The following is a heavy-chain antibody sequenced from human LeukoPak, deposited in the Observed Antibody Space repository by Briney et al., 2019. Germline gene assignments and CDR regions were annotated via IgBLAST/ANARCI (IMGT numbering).Heavy chain of an antibody. D-gene: IGHD6-19*01. CDR3: AKDLNSGGYDPSSGWYLALSGMDV. CDR2: ISYDGSNK. Sequence: QPGRSLRLSCAASGFTFSSYGMHWVRQAPGKGLEWVAVISYDGSNKYYADSVKGRFTISRDNSKNTLYLQINSLRAEDTAVYYCAKDLNSGGYDPSSGWYLALSGMDVWGQGTTVTVSS. V-gene: IGHV3-30*18. J-gene: IGHJ6*02. CDR1: GFTFSSYG.